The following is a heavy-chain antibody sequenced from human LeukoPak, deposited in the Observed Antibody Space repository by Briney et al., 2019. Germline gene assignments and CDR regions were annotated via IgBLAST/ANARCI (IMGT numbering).Heavy chain of an antibody. CDR1: GFTFNNYG. V-gene: IGHV3-23*01. J-gene: IGHJ4*02. D-gene: IGHD3-22*01. CDR2: ISGSADNT. CDR3: AKDPSEYYYDSSGLLSYFDY. Sequence: GGSPRLSCAASGFTFNNYGMSWVRQAPGKGLEWVPAISGSADNTYYVDSVKGRFTISRDNSKNTLYLQMNSLRAEDTAVYYCAKDPSEYYYDSSGLLSYFDYWGQGTLVTVSS.